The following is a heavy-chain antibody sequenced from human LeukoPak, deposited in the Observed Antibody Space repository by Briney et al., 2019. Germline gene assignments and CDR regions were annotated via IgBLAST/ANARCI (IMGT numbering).Heavy chain of an antibody. CDR2: INPNSGGT. V-gene: IGHV1-2*02. Sequence: VASVKVSCKASGYTFTGYYMHWVRQAPGQGLEWMGWINPNSGGTNYAQKFQGRVTMTRDTSISTAYMELSRLRSDDTAMYYCASASLPALRFLEWLPFNWGQGTLVTVSS. J-gene: IGHJ4*02. CDR3: ASASLPALRFLEWLPFN. D-gene: IGHD3-3*01. CDR1: GYTFTGYY.